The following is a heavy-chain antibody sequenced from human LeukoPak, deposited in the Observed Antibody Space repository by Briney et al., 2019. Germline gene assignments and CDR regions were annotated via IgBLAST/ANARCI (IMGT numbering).Heavy chain of an antibody. Sequence: GGSLRLSCAASGFTFSYYWMHWVRQAPGKGLEWVAAIWYDGSNKYYADSVKGRFTISRDNSKNTLYLQMNSLRAEDTALYYCARGQEYYYDSSAYSKFDYWGQGTLVTVSS. D-gene: IGHD3-22*01. CDR1: GFTFSYYW. CDR3: ARGQEYYYDSSAYSKFDY. J-gene: IGHJ4*02. CDR2: IWYDGSNK. V-gene: IGHV3-33*08.